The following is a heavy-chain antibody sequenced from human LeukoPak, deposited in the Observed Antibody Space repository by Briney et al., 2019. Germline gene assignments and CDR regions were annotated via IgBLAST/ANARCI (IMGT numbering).Heavy chain of an antibody. D-gene: IGHD3-9*01. J-gene: IGHJ4*02. CDR2: ISYDGSNK. CDR1: GFTFSSYA. V-gene: IGHV3-30*04. Sequence: GGSLRLSCAASGFTFSSYAMHWVRQAPGKGLEWVAVISYDGSNKYYADSVKGRFTISRDNSKNTLYLQMNSLRAEDTAVYYCARDLPYYDILTGYSGLFDYWGQGTLVTVSS. CDR3: ARDLPYYDILTGYSGLFDY.